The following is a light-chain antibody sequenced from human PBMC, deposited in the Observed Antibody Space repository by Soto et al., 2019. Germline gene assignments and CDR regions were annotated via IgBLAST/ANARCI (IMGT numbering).Light chain of an antibody. J-gene: IGKJ1*01. Sequence: DIVMTQSPDSLAVSLGERATINCRSSQSVLYSSSNKNYLAWYQQKPGQPPKLLIYSASTRETGVPARFGGSGSGTDFTLTISSLQAEDVAVYYGQQYCSSPWTFGQGTKVEIK. CDR3: QQYCSSPWT. V-gene: IGKV4-1*01. CDR2: SAS. CDR1: QSVLYSSSNKNY.